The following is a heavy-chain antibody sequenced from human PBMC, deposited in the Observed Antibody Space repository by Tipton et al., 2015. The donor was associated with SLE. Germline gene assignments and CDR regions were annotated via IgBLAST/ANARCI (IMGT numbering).Heavy chain of an antibody. Sequence: TLSFTCIVSGGSISTSNDYWGWIRQPPGKGLEWIGSIYSSGGTYYNPSLKSRVTISVDTSKNQFSLKLTSVTAADTAVYYCARHEDYYGSKRYFDLWGRGTLVTVSS. J-gene: IGHJ2*01. CDR3: ARHEDYYGSKRYFDL. D-gene: IGHD3-10*01. CDR1: GGSISTSNDY. CDR2: IYSSGGT. V-gene: IGHV4-39*01.